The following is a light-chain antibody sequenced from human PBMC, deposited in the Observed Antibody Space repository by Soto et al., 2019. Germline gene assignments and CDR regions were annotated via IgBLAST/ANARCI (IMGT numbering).Light chain of an antibody. CDR2: DAS. V-gene: IGKV1-5*02. CDR3: QQYSVYWT. J-gene: IGKJ1*01. CDR1: QSVSTR. Sequence: DIQMTQSPSSLSASVGDRVTIMCRASQSVSTRLAWYQQKPGKAPKVLIYDASSWAGGVPSRFTGSGSGTEFTLTINSLQPDDFATYYCQQYSVYWTFGQGTKV.